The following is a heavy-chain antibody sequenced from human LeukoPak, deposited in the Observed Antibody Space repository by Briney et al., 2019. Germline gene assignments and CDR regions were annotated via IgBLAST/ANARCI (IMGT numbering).Heavy chain of an antibody. Sequence: GASVKVSCKSSGYTFTGYYMHWVRQAPGQGLEWMGWINPNNGGTNYAQKFQGRVTMTGDTSISTVYMELSRLTSDDTALYFCARADHYDISTTYPFDYWGQGTLVTVSS. D-gene: IGHD3-9*01. V-gene: IGHV1-2*02. CDR2: INPNNGGT. J-gene: IGHJ4*02. CDR3: ARADHYDISTTYPFDY. CDR1: GYTFTGYY.